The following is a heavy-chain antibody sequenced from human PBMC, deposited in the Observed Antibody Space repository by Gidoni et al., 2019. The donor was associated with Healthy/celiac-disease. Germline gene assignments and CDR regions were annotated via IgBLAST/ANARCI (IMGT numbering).Heavy chain of an antibody. D-gene: IGHD6-19*01. CDR1: GFTFSSYA. CDR2: IAYAGSNK. Sequence: QVQLVESGGGVVQPGRSLRLSCAASGFTFSSYAMNWVRQAPGKGLEGVAFIAYAGSNKYYADSVKGRFTRSRDNSKNTLYLQMNSLRAEDTAVYYCARGGDQWLVPYYYYYYGMDVWGQGTTVTVSS. V-gene: IGHV3-30-3*01. J-gene: IGHJ6*02. CDR3: ARGGDQWLVPYYYYYYGMDV.